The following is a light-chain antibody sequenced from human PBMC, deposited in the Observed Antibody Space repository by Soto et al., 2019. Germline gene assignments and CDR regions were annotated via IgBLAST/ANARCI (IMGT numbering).Light chain of an antibody. J-gene: IGKJ2*01. CDR3: QQYGSSKYT. CDR1: QSVSTNY. V-gene: IGKV3-20*01. Sequence: EIVLTQSPGTLSLSPGERATLSCRASQSVSTNYLAWYQQKPGQSPRLLIYGATRRATGIPDRFSGSGSGTDFILTISRLEPADFALYFCQQYGSSKYTFAQGT. CDR2: GAT.